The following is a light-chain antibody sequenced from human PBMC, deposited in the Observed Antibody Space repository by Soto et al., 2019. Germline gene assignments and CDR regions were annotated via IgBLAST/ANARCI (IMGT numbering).Light chain of an antibody. V-gene: IGKV1-6*01. Sequence: IQMTQSPSTLSASVGDRVTITCRASQSIRDFLNWYQQKPGKATTLLIYAASNLQSGVPSRFRGSRSGTEFTLTVSSLQPEDFATYYCLQDHDDSWTFGQGTKV. J-gene: IGKJ1*01. CDR2: AAS. CDR3: LQDHDDSWT. CDR1: QSIRDF.